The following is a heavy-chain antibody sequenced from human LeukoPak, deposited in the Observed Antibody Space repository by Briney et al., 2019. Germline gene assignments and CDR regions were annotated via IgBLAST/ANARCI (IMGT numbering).Heavy chain of an antibody. Sequence: SETLSLTCTVSGGSISSYYWSWIRQPPGKGLEWIGYIYYSGSTNYNPSLKSRVAISVDTSKNQFSLKLSSVTAADTAVYYCARGSIAAAEGSHWFDPWGQGTLVTVSS. CDR3: ARGSIAAAEGSHWFDP. CDR1: GGSISSYY. D-gene: IGHD6-13*01. J-gene: IGHJ5*02. V-gene: IGHV4-59*01. CDR2: IYYSGST.